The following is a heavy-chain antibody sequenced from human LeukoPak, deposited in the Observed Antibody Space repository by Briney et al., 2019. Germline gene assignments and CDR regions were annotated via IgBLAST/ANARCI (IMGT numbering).Heavy chain of an antibody. Sequence: GGSLRLSCAASGFTFSDYNMSWIRQAPGKGLEWVSYISSSGSTIYYADSVKGRFTISRDNAKNSLYLQMNSLRAEDTAVYYCARDFRSGYYTGRDNYWGQGTLVTVSS. V-gene: IGHV3-11*04. CDR1: GFTFSDYN. CDR2: ISSSGSTI. J-gene: IGHJ4*02. CDR3: ARDFRSGYYTGRDNY. D-gene: IGHD3-3*01.